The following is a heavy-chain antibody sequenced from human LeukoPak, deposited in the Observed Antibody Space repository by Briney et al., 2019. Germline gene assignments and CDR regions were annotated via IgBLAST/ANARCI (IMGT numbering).Heavy chain of an antibody. D-gene: IGHD3-3*01. Sequence: TGGSLRLSCAASGFAFSNFAMSWVRQAPGKGLEWVSAISGSGYYTYYVESVKGRFTISRDNSKNTLYLHMNSLRADDTAVYYCAKMEGQRLYDYCMDVWGRGTTVTVSS. CDR3: AKMEGQRLYDYCMDV. V-gene: IGHV3-23*01. CDR1: GFAFSNFA. J-gene: IGHJ6*03. CDR2: ISGSGYYT.